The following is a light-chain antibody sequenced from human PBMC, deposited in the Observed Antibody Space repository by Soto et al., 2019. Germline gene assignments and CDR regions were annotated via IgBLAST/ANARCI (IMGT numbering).Light chain of an antibody. CDR2: GAS. CDR3: QQYKNWPHFT. J-gene: IGKJ3*01. CDR1: QSVSTK. V-gene: IGKV3-15*01. Sequence: EIVMTQSPATLSVSPGERATLSCRASQSVSTKLAWYRHKPGQAPRLLIYGASTRATGIPARFSGSGSGTEFALTIISLQSSDFAVYYCQQYKNWPHFTFGPGTTVDIK.